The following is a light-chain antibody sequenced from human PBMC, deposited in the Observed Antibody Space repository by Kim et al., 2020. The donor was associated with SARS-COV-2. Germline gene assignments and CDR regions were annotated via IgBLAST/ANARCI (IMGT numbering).Light chain of an antibody. CDR1: QSLLHSNGKNH. CDR2: LGS. V-gene: IGKV2-28*01. J-gene: IGKJ4*01. Sequence: DIVMTQSPLSLSVTPGESASISCRSSQSLLHSNGKNHLDWYLQKPGQSPQLLIYLGSNRASGVPDRFSGSGSGTDFTLKISRVEADDVGVYYCMQALDTPLTFGGGTKVDIK. CDR3: MQALDTPLT.